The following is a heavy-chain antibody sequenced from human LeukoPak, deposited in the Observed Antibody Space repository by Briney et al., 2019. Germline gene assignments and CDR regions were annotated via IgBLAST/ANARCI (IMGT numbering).Heavy chain of an antibody. V-gene: IGHV4-59*01. J-gene: IGHJ4*02. Sequence: SETLSLTCTVSGGSISSYYWSWIRQPPGKGLEWIGYIYYSGSTNYNPSLKSRVTISVDTSKSQFPLKLSPVTAADTAVYYCARDNGGSYRGAFDYWGQGALVTVSS. CDR3: ARDNGGSYRGAFDY. CDR2: IYYSGST. CDR1: GGSISSYY. D-gene: IGHD1-26*01.